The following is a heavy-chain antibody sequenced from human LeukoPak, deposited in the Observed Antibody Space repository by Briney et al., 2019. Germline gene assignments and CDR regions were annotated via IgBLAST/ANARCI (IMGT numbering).Heavy chain of an antibody. D-gene: IGHD3-3*01. CDR3: AHRQGYDFWSGPIDY. CDR2: IYWDDDK. Sequence: SGPTLVKPTQTLTLTCTFSGFSLSTSGVDVGWIRQPPGKALEWRALIYWDDDKRYSPSLKSRLTITKDTSKNQVVLTMSNMDPVDTATYYCAHRQGYDFWSGPIDYWGQGTLVTVSS. J-gene: IGHJ4*02. CDR1: GFSLSTSGVD. V-gene: IGHV2-5*02.